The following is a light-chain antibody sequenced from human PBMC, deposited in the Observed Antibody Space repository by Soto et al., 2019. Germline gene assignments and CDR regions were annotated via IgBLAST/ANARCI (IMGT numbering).Light chain of an antibody. CDR3: QTWGSGIVV. Sequence: QLVLTQSPSASASLGASVKLTCTLNNGHSSYAIAWHQQQPEKGPRYLTKVNSDGSHRKGDGIPDRFSGSSSGAERYLTISSLQSEDEADYYCQTWGSGIVVFGGGTKVTV. J-gene: IGLJ2*01. V-gene: IGLV4-69*01. CDR1: NGHSSYA. CDR2: VNSDGSH.